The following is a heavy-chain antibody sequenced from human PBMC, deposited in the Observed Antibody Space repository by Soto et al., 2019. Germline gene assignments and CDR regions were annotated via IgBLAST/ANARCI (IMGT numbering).Heavy chain of an antibody. J-gene: IGHJ6*02. V-gene: IGHV4-59*01. CDR2: IYYSGST. D-gene: IGHD2-21*02. CDR3: ARDLWGYCGTDCYPLDV. Sequence: ETLSLTCTVSGGSISSYYWSWIRQPPGKGLEWIGYIYYSGSTNYNPSLKSRVTISVDTSKNQFSLKLNSVTAADTAVYYCARDLWGYCGTDCYPLDVWGQGNTVTVSS. CDR1: GGSISSYY.